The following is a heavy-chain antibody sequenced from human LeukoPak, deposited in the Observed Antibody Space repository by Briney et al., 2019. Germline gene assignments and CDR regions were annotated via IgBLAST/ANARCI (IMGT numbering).Heavy chain of an antibody. V-gene: IGHV3-48*01. D-gene: IGHD3-9*01. CDR1: GFTFSSYR. CDR2: ISSSSSTI. J-gene: IGHJ4*02. CDR3: AKMASLRYPVEDYRGHFYFDY. Sequence: PGGSLRLSCAASGFTFSSYRMNWVRQAPGKGLEWVSYISSSSSTIYYADSVKGRFTISRDNSKNTLYLQMNSLRAEDTAVYYCAKMASLRYPVEDYRGHFYFDYWGQGTLVTVSS.